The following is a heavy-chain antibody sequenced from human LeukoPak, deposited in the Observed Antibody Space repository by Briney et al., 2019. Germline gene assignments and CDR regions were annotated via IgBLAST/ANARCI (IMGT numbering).Heavy chain of an antibody. Sequence: GASVKVSCKASGYTFTSYGISWVRQAPGQGLEWMGWISAYNGNTNYAQKLQGRVTTTTDTSTSTAYMELRSLRSDDTAVYYCARDIYYYDSSGYYHDYHYYYGMDVWGQGTTVTVSS. D-gene: IGHD3-22*01. CDR3: ARDIYYYDSSGYYHDYHYYYGMDV. J-gene: IGHJ6*02. CDR2: ISAYNGNT. CDR1: GYTFTSYG. V-gene: IGHV1-18*01.